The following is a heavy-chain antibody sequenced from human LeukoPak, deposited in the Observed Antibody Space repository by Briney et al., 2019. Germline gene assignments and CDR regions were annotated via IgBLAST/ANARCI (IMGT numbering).Heavy chain of an antibody. D-gene: IGHD7-27*01. V-gene: IGHV3-43*02. CDR1: GFTFDDYA. J-gene: IGHJ2*01. Sequence: GGSLRLTCAASGFTFDDYAMHWVRQAPGKGLEWISLSSGDGGSTYYADSVKGRFTISRDNSKNSLYLQMNSLRTEDTALYYCAKEPSGEMGINWYFDLWGRGTLVTVSS. CDR2: SSGDGGST. CDR3: AKEPSGEMGINWYFDL.